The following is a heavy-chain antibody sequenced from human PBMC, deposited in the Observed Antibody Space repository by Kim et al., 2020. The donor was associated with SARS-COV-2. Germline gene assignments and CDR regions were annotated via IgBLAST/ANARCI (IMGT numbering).Heavy chain of an antibody. CDR2: IIPIFGTA. D-gene: IGHD5-18*01. J-gene: IGHJ4*02. CDR1: GGTFSSYA. CDR3: ARAPPGWDTAMVKAYFDY. V-gene: IGHV1-69*13. Sequence: SVKVSCKASGGTFSSYAISWVRQAPGQGLEWMGGIIPIFGTANYAQKFQGRVTITADESTSTAYMELSSLRSEDTAVYYCARAPPGWDTAMVKAYFDYWGQGTLVTVSS.